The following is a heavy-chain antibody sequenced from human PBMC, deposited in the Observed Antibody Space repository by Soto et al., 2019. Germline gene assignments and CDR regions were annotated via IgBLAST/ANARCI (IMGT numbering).Heavy chain of an antibody. D-gene: IGHD6-6*01. CDR3: ARGGAARPLYYYYGMDV. V-gene: IGHV3-13*01. CDR1: GFTFSSYD. Sequence: GASLKISCAASGFTFSSYDMHWVRQATGKGLEWVSAIGTAGDTYYPGSVKGRFTISRENAKNSLYLQMNSLRAGDTAVYYCARGGAARPLYYYYGMDVWGQGTTVTVSS. CDR2: IGTAGDT. J-gene: IGHJ6*02.